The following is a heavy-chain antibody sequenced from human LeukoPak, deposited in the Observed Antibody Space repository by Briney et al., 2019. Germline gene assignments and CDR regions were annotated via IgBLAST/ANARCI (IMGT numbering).Heavy chain of an antibody. Sequence: PSQTLSLTCTASGGSISSGSYYWSWIRQPAGKGLEWVGRIYTSGSTNYNPSLKSRVTISVDTSKNQFSLKLSSVTAADTAVYYCARGPFRSWYPTAEYFQHWGQGTLVTVSS. CDR2: IYTSGST. CDR3: ARGPFRSWYPTAEYFQH. V-gene: IGHV4-61*02. D-gene: IGHD6-13*01. CDR1: GGSISSGSYY. J-gene: IGHJ1*01.